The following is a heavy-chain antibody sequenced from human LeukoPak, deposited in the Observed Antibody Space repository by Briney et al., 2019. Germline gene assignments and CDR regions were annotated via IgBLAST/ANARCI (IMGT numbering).Heavy chain of an antibody. V-gene: IGHV1-18*04. Sequence: ASVKVSCKASGFTFTNYGFSWARQAPGQGLEWMGWISANNGDTHYAQKFQGRVTMTTDTSTTTVYMELRSLTSDDSAVYYCARKPMAHVFDFWGQGTMVTVSS. CDR3: ARKPMAHVFDF. CDR1: GFTFTNYG. D-gene: IGHD3-10*01. J-gene: IGHJ3*01. CDR2: ISANNGDT.